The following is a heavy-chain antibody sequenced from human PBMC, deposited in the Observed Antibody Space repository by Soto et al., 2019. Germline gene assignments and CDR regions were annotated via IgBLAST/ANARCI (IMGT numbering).Heavy chain of an antibody. CDR1: GFPLSTSGVG. J-gene: IGHJ4*02. V-gene: IGHV2-5*02. D-gene: IGHD6-13*01. CDR2: IYWDDDK. CDR3: AHDLAAAGLFGYFDY. Sequence: ESVPTLVNPTQTLTLTCTFSGFPLSTSGVGVGWIRQPPGKALEWLALIYWDDDKRYSPSLKSRLTITKDTSKNQVVLTMTNMDPVDTATYYCAHDLAAAGLFGYFDYWGQGTLVTVSS.